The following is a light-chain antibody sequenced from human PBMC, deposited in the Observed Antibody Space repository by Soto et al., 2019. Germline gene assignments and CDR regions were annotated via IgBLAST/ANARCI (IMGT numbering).Light chain of an antibody. J-gene: IGKJ1*01. CDR3: QQFATSRWT. CDR1: QRVSGGF. V-gene: IGKV3D-20*01. CDR2: DTS. Sequence: DIVLTQSPATLSLSPGERATLYFGASQRVSGGFLAWYQQKPGLAPRLILYDTSFRATGIPDRFSGSASGTDFTLTISRLEPEDFAVYYCQQFATSRWTFGQGTKVDIK.